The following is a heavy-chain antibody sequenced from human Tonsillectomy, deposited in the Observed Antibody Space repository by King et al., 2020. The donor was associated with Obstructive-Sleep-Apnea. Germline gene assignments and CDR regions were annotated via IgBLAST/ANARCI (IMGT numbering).Heavy chain of an antibody. J-gene: IGHJ5*02. D-gene: IGHD3-10*01. CDR1: GGFISSYY. V-gene: IGHV4-59*01. Sequence: VQLQESGPGLVKPSETLSLTCTVSGGFISSYYWSWIRQPPGKGLEWIGYSYYSGSTYYNPSLKSRVTISVYTSKNQFSLKLSSVTAADTAVYYCARAGRYYYGSGRFDPWGQGTLVTVSS. CDR2: SYYSGST. CDR3: ARAGRYYYGSGRFDP.